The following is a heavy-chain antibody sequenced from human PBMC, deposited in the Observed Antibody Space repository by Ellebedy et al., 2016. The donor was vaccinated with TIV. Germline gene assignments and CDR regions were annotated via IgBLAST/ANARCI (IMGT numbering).Heavy chain of an antibody. CDR3: AKDQTPGDGIYYFDF. D-gene: IGHD5-24*01. Sequence: GESLKISCAASGITFSNSWMSWVRQAPGKGLEWVSDISGNGARAEYADSVKGRFTIFRDQSKNTLYLQMNSLGAEDTALYFCAKDQTPGDGIYYFDFWGQGTLVTVSS. CDR1: GITFSNSW. CDR2: ISGNGARA. V-gene: IGHV3-23*01. J-gene: IGHJ4*02.